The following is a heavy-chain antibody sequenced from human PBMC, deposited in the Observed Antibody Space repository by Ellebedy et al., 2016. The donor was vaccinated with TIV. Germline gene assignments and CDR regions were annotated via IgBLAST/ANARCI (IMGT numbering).Heavy chain of an antibody. J-gene: IGHJ5*02. CDR2: IYPGDSDT. V-gene: IGHV5-51*01. Sequence: GESLKISXKGSGYSFTSYWIGWVRQMPGKGLEWMGIIYPGDSDTRYSPSFQGQVTISADKSISTAYLQWSSLKASDTAMYYCARPGAGGGGTVTPDVGWFDPWGQGTLVTVSS. CDR1: GYSFTSYW. CDR3: ARPGAGGGGTVTPDVGWFDP. D-gene: IGHD4-11*01.